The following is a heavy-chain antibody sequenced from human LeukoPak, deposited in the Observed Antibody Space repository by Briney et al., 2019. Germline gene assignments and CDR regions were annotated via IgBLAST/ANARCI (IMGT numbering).Heavy chain of an antibody. Sequence: GGSLRLSCAASGFTFNTYGMSWVRQAPGKGLEWVSGISGSGGATYYADSVKGRFTISRDNSKNGLYLQMESLTIEDTAVYYCATGRVDYGDYGVVKHWGQGTLVTVSS. V-gene: IGHV3-23*01. J-gene: IGHJ1*01. D-gene: IGHD4-17*01. CDR1: GFTFNTYG. CDR3: ATGRVDYGDYGVVKH. CDR2: ISGSGGAT.